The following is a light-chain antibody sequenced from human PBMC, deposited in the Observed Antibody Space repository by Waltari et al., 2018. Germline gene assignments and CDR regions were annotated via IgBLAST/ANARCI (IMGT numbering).Light chain of an antibody. J-gene: IGKJ2*01. CDR3: QQYGRSWNT. Sequence: EIVLTQSPDTLSLSPGERATLSCRASQSVRSSSLAWYQQKPGQAPRLLIHDASSRATGIPDRFSGSGSGTDFTLTINRLEPEDSAVYYCQQYGRSWNTFGQGTKLEI. CDR2: DAS. V-gene: IGKV3-20*01. CDR1: QSVRSSS.